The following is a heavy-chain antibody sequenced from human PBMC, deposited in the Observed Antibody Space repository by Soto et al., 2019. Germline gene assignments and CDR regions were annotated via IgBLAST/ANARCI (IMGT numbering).Heavy chain of an antibody. J-gene: IGHJ5*02. CDR2: ISRSGTDI. CDR3: ARDPHLSEPAPTS. Sequence: EVQLVESGGGLVRPGGSLRLSCAASGFTFSMYSMNWVRQAPGKGLEWVSSISRSGTDIDYTDSVKGRFTISRDNARNSLFLQMNSLRAEDTAIYYCARDPHLSEPAPTSWGQGTLVTVSS. CDR1: GFTFSMYS. D-gene: IGHD2-2*01. V-gene: IGHV3-21*01.